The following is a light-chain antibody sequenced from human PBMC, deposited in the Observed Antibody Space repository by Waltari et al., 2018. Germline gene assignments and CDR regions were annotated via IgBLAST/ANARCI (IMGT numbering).Light chain of an antibody. Sequence: DIQMTQSPSTLSASVGDRVTITCRASQSVSNWLAWYPQKPGKAPKLLIYKASSLESGVPSRFSGSGSGTEFTLTISSLQPDDFATYYCQQYNSYSTFGQGTKLEIK. V-gene: IGKV1-5*03. CDR3: QQYNSYST. CDR1: QSVSNW. CDR2: KAS. J-gene: IGKJ2*01.